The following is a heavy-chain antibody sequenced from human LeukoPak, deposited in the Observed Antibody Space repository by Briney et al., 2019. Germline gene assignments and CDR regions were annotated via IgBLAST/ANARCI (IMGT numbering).Heavy chain of an antibody. CDR3: ARESGSDAFDI. CDR2: ISAYKGDI. Sequence: ASVKVSCTASGYTFTKYGVSWVRQAPGQGLEWMGWISAYKGDIKYAQRGKGRVTMTTDTSTSTVYMELRSLRSDDTAVYYCARESGSDAFDIWGQGTMVTVSS. CDR1: GYTFTKYG. J-gene: IGHJ3*02. V-gene: IGHV1-18*01.